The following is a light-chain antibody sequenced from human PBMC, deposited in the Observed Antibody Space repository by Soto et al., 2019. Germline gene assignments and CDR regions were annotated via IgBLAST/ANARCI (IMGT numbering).Light chain of an antibody. CDR3: LQYYSYPKT. CDR2: AAS. J-gene: IGKJ1*01. V-gene: IGKV1-17*01. Sequence: DIQMTQSPSSLSASVGDRDTITCRASQGIGNDLGWHQQKPGKAPKRLIYAASTLQSGVPSRFSGSGSGTEFTLTISSLQPEDSATYYCLQYYSYPKTFGQGTNVEIK. CDR1: QGIGND.